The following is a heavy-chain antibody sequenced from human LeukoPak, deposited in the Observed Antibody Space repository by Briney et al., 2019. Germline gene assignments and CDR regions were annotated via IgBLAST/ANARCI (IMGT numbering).Heavy chain of an antibody. J-gene: IGHJ4*02. Sequence: SETLSFTCTVPGGSISSYYWSWIRQPPGKGLKWIGYIHYSGSTNYNPSLTSRVTMSVDTSKNLFSLKVSSVTAADTAVYYCARAPSYVNYFDYWGQGSPVTVSS. CDR2: IHYSGST. V-gene: IGHV4-59*01. CDR3: ARAPSYVNYFDY. D-gene: IGHD3-16*01. CDR1: GGSISSYY.